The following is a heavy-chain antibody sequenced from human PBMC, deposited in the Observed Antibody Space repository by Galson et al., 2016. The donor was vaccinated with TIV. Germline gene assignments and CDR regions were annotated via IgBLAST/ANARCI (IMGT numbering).Heavy chain of an antibody. J-gene: IGHJ6*02. CDR3: TKDTGTYFDSYYYGMNV. Sequence: SCKASGFTFSSNGVHWVRQAPGKGLEWVAFISYDGGDKYYADSVRGRFTISRDNSKNMLYLQMNSLRAEDTAVYYCTKDTGTYFDSYYYGMNVWGQGTTVTVSS. CDR2: ISYDGGDK. V-gene: IGHV3-30*18. CDR1: GFTFSSNG. D-gene: IGHD3-22*01.